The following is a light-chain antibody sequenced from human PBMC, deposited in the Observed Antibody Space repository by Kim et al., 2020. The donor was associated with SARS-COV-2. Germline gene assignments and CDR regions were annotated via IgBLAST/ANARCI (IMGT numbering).Light chain of an antibody. CDR3: QQYGASPRT. CDR2: DAS. CDR1: QSVNGRY. V-gene: IGKV3-20*01. J-gene: IGKJ1*01. Sequence: SPGDRATLSCRASQSVNGRYLAWYQQKPGQAPRLLIYDASNRATGIPDRFSGSGSGTDFTLTIRRLEPEDFAVYYCQQYGASPRTFGQGTKVDIK.